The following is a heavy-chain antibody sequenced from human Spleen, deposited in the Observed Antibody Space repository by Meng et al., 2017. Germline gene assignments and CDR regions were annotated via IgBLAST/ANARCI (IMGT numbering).Heavy chain of an antibody. CDR2: INPNSGGT. CDR1: GGIFSNYV. CDR3: ARELIAAAGSSWFDP. Sequence: ASVKVSCKALGGIFSNYVIGWVRQAPGQGLEWMGRINPNSGGTNYAQKFQGRVTMTRDTSISTAYMELSRLRSDDTAVYYCARELIAAAGSSWFDPWGQGTLVTVSS. J-gene: IGHJ5*02. D-gene: IGHD6-13*01. V-gene: IGHV1-2*06.